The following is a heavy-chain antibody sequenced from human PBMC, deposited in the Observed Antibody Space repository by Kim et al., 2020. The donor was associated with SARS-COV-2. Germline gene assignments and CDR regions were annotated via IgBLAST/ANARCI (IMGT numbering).Heavy chain of an antibody. CDR3: ARDPDSSGYVDL. D-gene: IGHD3-22*01. V-gene: IGHV4-4*02. J-gene: IGHJ2*01. Sequence: NDNPSLKSRVTISVDKSKNQFSLKLSSVTAADTAVYYCARDPDSSGYVDLWGRGTLVTVSS.